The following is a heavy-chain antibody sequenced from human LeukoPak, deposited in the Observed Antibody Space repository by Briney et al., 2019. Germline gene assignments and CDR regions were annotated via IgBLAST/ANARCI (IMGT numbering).Heavy chain of an antibody. Sequence: SETLSLTCAVYGGTFSGYYWSWIRQPPGKGLEWIGEINHSGSTNYNASLMSRVTISVDTAKNQFSLKLTSVTAADTAVYYCARLGVRGDYLGYWGQGTLVTVSS. CDR3: ARLGVRGDYLGY. D-gene: IGHD3-10*01. V-gene: IGHV4-34*01. CDR2: INHSGST. J-gene: IGHJ4*02. CDR1: GGTFSGYY.